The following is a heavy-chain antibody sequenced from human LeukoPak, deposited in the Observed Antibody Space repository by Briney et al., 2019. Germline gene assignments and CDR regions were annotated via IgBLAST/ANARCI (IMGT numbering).Heavy chain of an antibody. J-gene: IGHJ4*02. Sequence: GGSLSLSCAASGFTFSDYYMSWLREAPGKGLVWVSSISTNSSYTKYAASVKGRFTISRDNAKNSLYLQMNSLRAEDRAVYYCARDRTYDSSGYYTDYWGQGTLVTVSS. CDR3: ARDRTYDSSGYYTDY. D-gene: IGHD3-22*01. CDR2: ISTNSSYT. V-gene: IGHV3-11*06. CDR1: GFTFSDYY.